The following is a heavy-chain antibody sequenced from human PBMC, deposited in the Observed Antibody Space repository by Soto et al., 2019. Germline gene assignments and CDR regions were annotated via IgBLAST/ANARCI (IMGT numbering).Heavy chain of an antibody. CDR3: ASSTTLFDY. Sequence: QVQLVESGGGVVQPGRSLRLSCAASGFTFSSYAMHWVRQAPGKGLEWVAVISYDGSNKYYADSVKGRFTISRDNSKNTLYLQMNSLRAEDTAVYYCASSTTLFDYWGQGTLVTVSS. CDR1: GFTFSSYA. V-gene: IGHV3-30-3*01. CDR2: ISYDGSNK. D-gene: IGHD6-6*01. J-gene: IGHJ4*02.